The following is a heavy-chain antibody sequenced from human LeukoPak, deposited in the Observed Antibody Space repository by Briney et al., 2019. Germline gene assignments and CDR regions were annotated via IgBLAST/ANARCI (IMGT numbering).Heavy chain of an antibody. J-gene: IGHJ4*02. V-gene: IGHV4-39*01. CDR3: ARQDYGEVN. CDR1: GGSVSSRPYH. CDR2: MYYSGST. D-gene: IGHD4-17*01. Sequence: PSETLSLTCTVSGGSVSSRPYHWGWIRQPPGKGLECIGSMYYSGSTYYNPSLKSRVTISVDTSKNQFSLKLNSVTAADTAVYYCARQDYGEVNWGQGTLVTVSS.